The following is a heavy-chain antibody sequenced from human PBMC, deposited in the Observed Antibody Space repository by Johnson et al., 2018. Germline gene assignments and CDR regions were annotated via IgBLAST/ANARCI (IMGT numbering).Heavy chain of an antibody. CDR3: ARDTLV. CDR2: ISSRSTT. J-gene: IGHJ6*02. D-gene: IGHD2/OR15-2a*01. V-gene: IGHV3-48*02. Sequence: VQLVESGGGLVQPGGSLRLSCAASGFTFSSYNMNWVRQAPGKGLEWVAYISSRSTTFYADSVKGRFTVSRDNAKNSLYLQMNSLTDEDTAVYYCARDTLVWGQGTTVTFSS. CDR1: GFTFSSYN.